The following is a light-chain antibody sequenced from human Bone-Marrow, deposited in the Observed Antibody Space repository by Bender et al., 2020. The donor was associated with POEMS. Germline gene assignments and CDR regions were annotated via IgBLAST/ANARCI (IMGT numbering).Light chain of an antibody. V-gene: IGLV2-11*01. CDR2: DVS. CDR3: CSYVDSNTVL. CDR1: SSDVGGYNY. J-gene: IGLJ2*01. Sequence: QSALTQPRSVSGSPGQTVAMSCPGTSSDVGGYNYVSWYQHHPGKVPKLLIFDVSQRPSGVPDRFSGSKSGNTASLTISGLQGEDEADYYCCSYVDSNTVLFGGGTKLTVL.